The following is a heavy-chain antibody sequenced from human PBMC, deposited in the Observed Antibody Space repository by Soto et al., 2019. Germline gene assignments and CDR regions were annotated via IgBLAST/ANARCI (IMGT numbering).Heavy chain of an antibody. J-gene: IGHJ4*02. CDR3: ATGRRTTVTTG. V-gene: IGHV3-66*01. Sequence: GGSLRLSCAASGFTVSSNYLSWVRQAPGKGLEWVSVIYSGGSTYYADSVKGRFTISRDNSKNTLYLQMNSLRAEDTAVYYCATGRRTTVTTGWGQGTLVTVSS. CDR2: IYSGGST. CDR1: GFTVSSNY. D-gene: IGHD4-17*01.